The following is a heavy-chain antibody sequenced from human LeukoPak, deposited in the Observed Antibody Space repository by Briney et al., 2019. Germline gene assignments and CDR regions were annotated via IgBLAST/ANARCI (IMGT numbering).Heavy chain of an antibody. Sequence: SETLSLTCAVSGYSISSGYYWGWIRQSPGKGLEWIGTIYDSGSTYYRPSLKSRVTISVDTSKNQFSLNLSSVTAADTAVYYCARLYDADYFDYWGQGTLVTVSS. CDR2: IYDSGST. CDR1: GYSISSGYY. D-gene: IGHD2/OR15-2a*01. V-gene: IGHV4-38-2*01. J-gene: IGHJ4*02. CDR3: ARLYDADYFDY.